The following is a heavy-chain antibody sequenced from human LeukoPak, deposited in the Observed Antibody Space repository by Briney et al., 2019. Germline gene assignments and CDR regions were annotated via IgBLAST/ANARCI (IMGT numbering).Heavy chain of an antibody. CDR1: GYTFTSYG. CDR3: ARGGSGDYGYYYYGMDV. D-gene: IGHD4-17*01. CDR2: ISAYNGNT. J-gene: IGHJ6*02. Sequence: ASVKVSCKASGYTFTSYGISWVRQAPGQGLEWMGWISAYNGNTNYAQKLQGRVTMTTDTSTSTAYMELRSLRSDDKAVYYCARGGSGDYGYYYYGMDVWGQGTTVTVSS. V-gene: IGHV1-18*01.